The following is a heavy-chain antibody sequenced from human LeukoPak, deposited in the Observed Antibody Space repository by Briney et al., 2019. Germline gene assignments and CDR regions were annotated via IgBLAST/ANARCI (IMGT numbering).Heavy chain of an antibody. V-gene: IGHV4-61*02. CDR2: IYTTGST. J-gene: IGHJ2*01. CDR3: ARGEPTYYYDSSGYWYFDL. CDR1: GGSISSGTYY. Sequence: SQTLSLTCTVSGGSISSGTYYWTWIRQPAGKGLEWIGRIYTTGSTNYNPSLKSRVTMSTDTSKNQFSLKLSSVTAADTAVYYCARGEPTYYYDSSGYWYFDLWGRGTLVTVSS. D-gene: IGHD3-22*01.